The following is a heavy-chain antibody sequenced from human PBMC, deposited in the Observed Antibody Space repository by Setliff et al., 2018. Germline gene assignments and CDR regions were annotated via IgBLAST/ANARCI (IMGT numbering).Heavy chain of an antibody. Sequence: GGSLRLSCAASGFRFSRHWMTWVRQAPGKGLEWVANIKEDGSEEYYVDSVRGRFSISRDNAKNSLYLQMNGLRAEDTAVYYCARDPAYGAFDIWGQGTMVTVSS. CDR1: GFRFSRHW. V-gene: IGHV3-7*03. CDR3: ARDPAYGAFDI. CDR2: IKEDGSEE. J-gene: IGHJ3*02. D-gene: IGHD3-16*01.